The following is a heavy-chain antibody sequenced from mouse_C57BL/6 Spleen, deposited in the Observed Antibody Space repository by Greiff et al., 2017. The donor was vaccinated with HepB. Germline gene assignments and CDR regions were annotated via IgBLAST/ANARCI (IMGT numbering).Heavy chain of an antibody. CDR3: AREGGTVTEGFAY. V-gene: IGHV1-26*01. J-gene: IGHJ3*01. CDR1: GYTFTDYY. Sequence: EVQLQQSGPELVKPGASVKISCKASGYTFTDYYMNWVKQSHGKSLEWIGDINPNNGGTSYNQKFKGKATLTVDKSSSTAYMELRSLTSEDSAVYYCAREGGTVTEGFAYGGQGTLVTVSA. CDR2: INPNNGGT. D-gene: IGHD4-1*01.